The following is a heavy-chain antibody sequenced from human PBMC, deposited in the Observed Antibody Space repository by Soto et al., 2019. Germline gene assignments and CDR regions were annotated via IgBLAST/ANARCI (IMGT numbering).Heavy chain of an antibody. Sequence: QVQLQESGPGLVKPSQTLSLTCTVSGGSISSGGYYWSWIRQHPGKGLEWIGYIYYSGSTYYNPSLRSRVTISVDTSKNQFSLKLSSVTAADTAVYYCARDYSSSWYWFDPWGQGTLVTVSS. CDR3: ARDYSSSWYWFDP. CDR2: IYYSGST. CDR1: GGSISSGGYY. V-gene: IGHV4-31*03. J-gene: IGHJ5*02. D-gene: IGHD6-13*01.